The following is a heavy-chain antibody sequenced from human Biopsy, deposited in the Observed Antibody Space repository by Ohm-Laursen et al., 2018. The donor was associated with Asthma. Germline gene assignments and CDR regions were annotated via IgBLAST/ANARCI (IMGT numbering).Heavy chain of an antibody. D-gene: IGHD2-2*01. V-gene: IGHV1-69*13. J-gene: IGHJ4*02. CDR1: GGTFNTYV. CDR3: ARRAGSCISRTCYSLDF. CDR2: INSVFGTT. Sequence: LVKVSCKSLGGTFNTYVIGWVRQAPGQGLEWMGGINSVFGTTTYPQKFQDRVTITADDSTSTVYMELSSLRSEDTAVYYCARRAGSCISRTCYSLDFWGQGTLVTVSS.